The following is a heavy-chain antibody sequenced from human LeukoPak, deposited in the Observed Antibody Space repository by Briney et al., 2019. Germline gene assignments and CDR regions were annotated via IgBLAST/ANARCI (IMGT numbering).Heavy chain of an antibody. V-gene: IGHV4-59*08. D-gene: IGHD2-15*01. CDR1: GGSISSYY. J-gene: IGHJ3*02. CDR2: IYYSGST. CDR3: ARHIRYCSGGSCYSDAFDI. Sequence: PSETLSLTCTVSGGSISSYYWSWIRQPPGKGLEWIGYIYYSGSTNYNPSLKSRVTISVDTSKDQFSLKLSSVTAADTAVYYCARHIRYCSGGSCYSDAFDIWGQGTMVTVSS.